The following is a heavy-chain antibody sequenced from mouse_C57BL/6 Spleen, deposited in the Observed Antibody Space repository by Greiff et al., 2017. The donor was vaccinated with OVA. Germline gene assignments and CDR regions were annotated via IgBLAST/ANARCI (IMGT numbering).Heavy chain of an antibody. Sequence: EVQVVESGGGLVKPGGSLKLSCAASGFTFSSYAMSWVRQTPEKRLEWVATISDGGSYTYYPDNVKGRFTISRDNAKNNLYLQMSHLKSEDTAMYYCARDMENRFAYWGQGTLVTVSA. V-gene: IGHV5-4*01. CDR1: GFTFSSYA. CDR2: ISDGGSYT. J-gene: IGHJ3*01. CDR3: ARDMENRFAY. D-gene: IGHD1-1*02.